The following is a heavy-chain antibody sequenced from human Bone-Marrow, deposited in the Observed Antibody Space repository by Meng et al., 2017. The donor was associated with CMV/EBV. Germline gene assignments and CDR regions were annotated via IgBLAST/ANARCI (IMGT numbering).Heavy chain of an antibody. V-gene: IGHV3-23*01. J-gene: IGHJ4*02. CDR2: ISDSGGNT. D-gene: IGHD5-12*01. CDR1: GFTFNSYA. CDR3: AKSRNGYGGEDH. Sequence: GESLKISCAASGFTFNSYAMNWVRQAPGKGLEWVSTISDSGGNTYYPDSVKGRFTISRDNSNKTVYRQMNRLRAEDTAIYYCAKSRNGYGGEDHWGPGMLVTGAS.